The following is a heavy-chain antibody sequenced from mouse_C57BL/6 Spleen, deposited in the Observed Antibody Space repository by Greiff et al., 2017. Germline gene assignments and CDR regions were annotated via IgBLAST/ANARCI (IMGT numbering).Heavy chain of an antibody. CDR1: GYTFTDYE. V-gene: IGHV1-15*01. Sequence: QVQLQQSGAELVRPGASVTLSCEASGYTFTDYEMHWVKQTPVHGLEWIGAIGPETGGTAYNQKFKGKAILTANKSSCTAYMELRSMTSEDCAVYYCTRGPPYWGQGTLVTVSA. J-gene: IGHJ3*01. CDR3: TRGPPY. CDR2: IGPETGGT.